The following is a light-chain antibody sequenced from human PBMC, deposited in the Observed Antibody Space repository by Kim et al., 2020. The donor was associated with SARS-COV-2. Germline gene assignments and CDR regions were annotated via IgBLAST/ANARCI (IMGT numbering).Light chain of an antibody. V-gene: IGLV2-14*03. CDR3: TSYTSRNTVL. Sequence: GQSLTISCTGTSSDIGSNNYVSWYQHHPGKAPQLIIFDVTNRPSGISNRFSGSKSGNTASLSISGLQAEDDSHYYCTSYTSRNTVLFGGGTQLTVL. CDR2: DVT. CDR1: SSDIGSNNY. J-gene: IGLJ2*01.